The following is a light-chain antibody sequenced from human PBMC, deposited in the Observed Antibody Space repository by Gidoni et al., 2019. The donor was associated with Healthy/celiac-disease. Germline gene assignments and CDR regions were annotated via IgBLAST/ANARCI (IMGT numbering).Light chain of an antibody. CDR3: QQSYSTPFT. CDR1: QSISSY. J-gene: IGKJ5*01. V-gene: IGKV1-39*01. Sequence: DIKMTHSPSSLSASVGDRVTITFRARQSISSYLNWYQQKPGKAPKLLIYAASSLQSGVPSRFSGSGSGTDFTLTISSLQPEDFATYYCQQSYSTPFTFGQGTRLEIK. CDR2: AAS.